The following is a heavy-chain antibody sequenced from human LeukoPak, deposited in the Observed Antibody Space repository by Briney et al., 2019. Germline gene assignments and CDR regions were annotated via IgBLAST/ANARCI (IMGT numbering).Heavy chain of an antibody. J-gene: IGHJ4*02. V-gene: IGHV3-23*01. CDR1: GFIFNDYA. Sequence: GGSLRLSCAVSGFIFNDYAMSWVRQAPGKGLEWVSAISGSGGSPYYADSVKGRFTISRDNSKNTLYLQMNSLRAEDTAVYYCAKDRRPYSSSVDYWGQGTLVTVSS. CDR2: ISGSGGSP. D-gene: IGHD6-13*01. CDR3: AKDRRPYSSSVDY.